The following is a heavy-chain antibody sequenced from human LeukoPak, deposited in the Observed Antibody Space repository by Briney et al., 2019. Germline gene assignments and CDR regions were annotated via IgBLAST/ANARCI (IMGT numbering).Heavy chain of an antibody. CDR3: ARDPPGAHFDY. D-gene: IGHD7-27*01. V-gene: IGHV3-21*05. J-gene: IGHJ4*02. CDR1: GFNFSSYS. CDR2: ISSDSSNI. Sequence: GGSLRLSCAASGFNFSSYSMNWVRQAPGKGLEWDSYISSDSSNIFYADSFKGRFTISRDNAQNSLYLQMNSLRVEDTAVYYCARDPPGAHFDYWGQGTLVTVSS.